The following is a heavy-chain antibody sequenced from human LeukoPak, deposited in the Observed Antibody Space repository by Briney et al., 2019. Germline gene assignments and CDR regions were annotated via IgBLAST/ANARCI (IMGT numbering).Heavy chain of an antibody. J-gene: IGHJ4*02. CDR2: ISNDGSRK. D-gene: IGHD3-3*01. CDR1: RFTFSRHG. V-gene: IGHV3-30*03. CDR3: ARDRAWNYFDY. Sequence: GRSLRFSCAPSRFTFSRHGMHWVRQAPGKGLEWVAIISNDGSRKYYAHSVEGRFTISRDNSKNTLYLQMDSLRAEDTAVYYCARDRAWNYFDYWGQGTLVTVSS.